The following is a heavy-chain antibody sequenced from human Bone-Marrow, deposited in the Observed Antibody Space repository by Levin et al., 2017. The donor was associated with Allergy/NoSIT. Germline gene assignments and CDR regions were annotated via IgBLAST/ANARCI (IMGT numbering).Heavy chain of an antibody. D-gene: IGHD3-10*01. CDR1: GFTVSSIY. J-gene: IGHJ4*02. Sequence: GGSLRLSCAASGFTVSSIYMSWVRQAPGKGPEWVSVIYSGGSTYYADSVKGRFTISRDNSKNTLYLQMNSLRAEDTAVYYCARGWFGELLSHWGQGTLVTVSS. CDR2: IYSGGST. V-gene: IGHV3-53*01. CDR3: ARGWFGELLSH.